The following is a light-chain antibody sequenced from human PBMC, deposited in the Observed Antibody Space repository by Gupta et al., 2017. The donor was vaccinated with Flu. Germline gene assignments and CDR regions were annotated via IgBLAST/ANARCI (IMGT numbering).Light chain of an antibody. V-gene: IGKV1-5*03. CDR3: QQYNSYVFT. CDR1: QSISSW. J-gene: IGKJ3*01. Sequence: PSALSASVGDRVTITCRASQSISSWLAWYQQKPGKAPKLLIYKASSLESGVPSRFSGSGSGTEFTLTISSLQPDDFATYYCQQYNSYVFTFGPGTKVDIK. CDR2: KAS.